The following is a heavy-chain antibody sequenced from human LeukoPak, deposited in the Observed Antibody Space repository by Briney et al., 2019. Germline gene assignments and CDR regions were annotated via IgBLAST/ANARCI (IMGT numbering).Heavy chain of an antibody. Sequence: GGSLRLSCVVSGFTFSSYHMNWVRQAPGKGLEWVSSISTRNYIYYADSVTGRFTISRDNAKNSLYLQMNSLRAEDTAVYYCARDPAQFGYTDYWGQGTLVTVSS. CDR2: ISTRNYI. D-gene: IGHD6-13*01. CDR1: GFTFSSYH. V-gene: IGHV3-21*01. J-gene: IGHJ4*02. CDR3: ARDPAQFGYTDY.